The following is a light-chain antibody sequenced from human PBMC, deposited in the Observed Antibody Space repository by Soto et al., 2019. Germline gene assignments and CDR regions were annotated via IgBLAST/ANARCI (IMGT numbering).Light chain of an antibody. J-gene: IGKJ5*01. CDR3: QQYKNWPPVT. CDR2: GAS. V-gene: IGKV3-15*01. Sequence: EIGMTQSPATLSVSPGERVTLSCRASESVSSNLAWYQQKSGQAPRLLIYGASTRATGIPARFSGSGSGTEVPFTISSLQSEDFAIYYCQQYKNWPPVTFGQGTRLQIK. CDR1: ESVSSN.